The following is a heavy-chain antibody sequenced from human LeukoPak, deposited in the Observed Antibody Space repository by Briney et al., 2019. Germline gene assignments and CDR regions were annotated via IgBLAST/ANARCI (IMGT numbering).Heavy chain of an antibody. V-gene: IGHV1-8*01. J-gene: IGHJ4*02. CDR2: MNSNSGNT. Sequence: GASAKVSCKASGYTFTNYDIMWVRQATGQGPERMGWMNSNSGNTGYAQKFQGRVTMTRDTSINTAYMELHSLTSEDTAVYYCARGRGGTVVRGYLDYWGQGTLVTVSS. CDR3: ARGRGGTVVRGYLDY. D-gene: IGHD3-10*01. CDR1: GYTFTNYD.